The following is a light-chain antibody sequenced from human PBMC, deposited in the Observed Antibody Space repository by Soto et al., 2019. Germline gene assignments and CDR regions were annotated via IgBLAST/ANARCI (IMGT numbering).Light chain of an antibody. J-gene: IGLJ3*02. CDR2: EGS. CDR3: CSYAGSSILV. Sequence: QSALAQPASVSGSPGQSITISCAGTSSDVGSYNLVSWYQQHPGKAPKLMIYEGSKRPSRVSNRFSGSKSGNTASLTISGLQAEDEADYYCCSYAGSSILVFGGGTKLTVL. CDR1: SSDVGSYNL. V-gene: IGLV2-23*01.